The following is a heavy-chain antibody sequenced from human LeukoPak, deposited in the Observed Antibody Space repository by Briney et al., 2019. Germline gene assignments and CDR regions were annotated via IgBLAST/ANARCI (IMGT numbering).Heavy chain of an antibody. Sequence: GGSLRLSCTASGFTFGDYAMSWVRQAPGKGLEWVGFIRSKAYGGTTEYAASVKGRFTISRDDSKSIAYLQMNSLKTEDTAVYYCTRDSIAAAGNFDYWGQGTLVTVPS. CDR3: TRDSIAAAGNFDY. V-gene: IGHV3-49*04. J-gene: IGHJ4*02. CDR1: GFTFGDYA. CDR2: IRSKAYGGTT. D-gene: IGHD6-13*01.